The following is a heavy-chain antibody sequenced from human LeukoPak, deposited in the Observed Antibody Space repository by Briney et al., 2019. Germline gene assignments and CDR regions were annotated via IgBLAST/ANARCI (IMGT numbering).Heavy chain of an antibody. D-gene: IGHD3-16*02. CDR2: ISGSGGST. J-gene: IGHJ4*02. CDR1: GFTFSSYA. CDR3: AKGGVIAQRYFDY. Sequence: GGSLRLSCAASGFTFSSYAMSWVRQAPGKGLEWGSAISGSGGSTYYADSVKGRFTISRDNSKNTLYLQMNSLRAEDTAVYYCAKGGVIAQRYFDYWGQGTLVTVSS. V-gene: IGHV3-23*01.